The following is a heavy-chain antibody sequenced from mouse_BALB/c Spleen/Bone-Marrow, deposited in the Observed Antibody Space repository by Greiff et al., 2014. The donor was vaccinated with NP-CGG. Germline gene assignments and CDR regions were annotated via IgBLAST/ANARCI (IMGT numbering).Heavy chain of an antibody. D-gene: IGHD1-1*02. Sequence: QVQLKESGAELAKPGASVKMSCKASGYTFTSYWMHWVKQRPGQGLEWIGYINPSTGYTEYNQKFKDKATLTADKSSSTAYMQLRRLASEGSGVCCCGRYGSCVFAYWGQGTLVTVSA. V-gene: IGHV1-7*01. CDR3: GRYGSCVFAY. CDR2: INPSTGYT. J-gene: IGHJ3*01. CDR1: GYTFTSYW.